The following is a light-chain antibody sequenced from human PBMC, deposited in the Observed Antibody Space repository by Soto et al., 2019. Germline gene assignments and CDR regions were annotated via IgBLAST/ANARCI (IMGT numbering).Light chain of an antibody. Sequence: EIVMTQSPATLSVSPGERATLSCRASQSVAGNLAWYQQKPGQAPRLLIYGASTRATGIPARFNRSGSGTEFTLTISSLQSEDFAVYYCLQYNNWPPLTFGGGTKVEIK. V-gene: IGKV3-15*01. CDR3: LQYNNWPPLT. CDR2: GAS. CDR1: QSVAGN. J-gene: IGKJ4*01.